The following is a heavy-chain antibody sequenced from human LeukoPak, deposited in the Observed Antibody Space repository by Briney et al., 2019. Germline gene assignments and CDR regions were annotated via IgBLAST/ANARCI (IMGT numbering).Heavy chain of an antibody. CDR1: GVSLSSYN. CDR3: ARVGGHCTSTSCPPPDY. CDR2: IDSSSRYI. J-gene: IGHJ4*02. Sequence: GGSLRLSCAASGVSLSSYNMDWVRQAPGKGLEWVSFIDSSSRYIYQADSVKGRFTISRDNAKSSVFLQMNSLRAEDTAVYYCARVGGHCTSTSCPPPDYWGQGTLVTVSS. V-gene: IGHV3-21*01. D-gene: IGHD2-2*01.